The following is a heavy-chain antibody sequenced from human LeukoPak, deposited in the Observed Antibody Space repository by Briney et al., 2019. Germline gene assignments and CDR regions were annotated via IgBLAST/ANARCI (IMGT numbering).Heavy chain of an antibody. CDR3: ARGFEEAFDY. CDR2: ISSSGGST. D-gene: IGHD3-9*01. J-gene: IGHJ4*02. Sequence: GGSLRLSCAASGFTFSSSAMSWVRQVPGKGLEWVSGISSSGGSTNYADSVRGRFTISRDNSKNTLYLQMNSLRAEDTAVYYCARGFEEAFDYWGQGTLVTVSS. V-gene: IGHV3-23*01. CDR1: GFTFSSSA.